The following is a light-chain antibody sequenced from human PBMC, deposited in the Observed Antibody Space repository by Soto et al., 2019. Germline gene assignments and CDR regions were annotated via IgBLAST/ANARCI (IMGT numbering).Light chain of an antibody. CDR3: SSYTASGTLVV. CDR1: SSEVDSYNY. CDR2: DVR. J-gene: IGLJ2*01. Sequence: QSALTQPASVSGSPGQSITISCTATSSEVDSYNYVSWYQHHPGKAPKLMIYDVRNRPSGVSNRFSGSRSGNTASLTISGLQAEDEADYYCSSYTASGTLVVFGGGTKLTVL. V-gene: IGLV2-14*03.